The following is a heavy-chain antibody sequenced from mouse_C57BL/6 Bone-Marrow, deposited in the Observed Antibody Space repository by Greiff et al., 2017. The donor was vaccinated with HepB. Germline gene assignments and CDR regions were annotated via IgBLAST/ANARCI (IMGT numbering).Heavy chain of an antibody. J-gene: IGHJ4*01. CDR1: GFTFSSYT. D-gene: IGHD1-1*01. CDR3: ARRLRYAYAMDY. CDR2: ISGGGGNT. V-gene: IGHV5-9*01. Sequence: EVMLVESGGGLVKPGGSLKLSCAASGFTFSSYTMSWVRQTPEKRLEWVATISGGGGNTYYPDSVKGRFTISRDNAKNTLYLQMSSLRSEDTALYYCARRLRYAYAMDYWGQGTSVTVSS.